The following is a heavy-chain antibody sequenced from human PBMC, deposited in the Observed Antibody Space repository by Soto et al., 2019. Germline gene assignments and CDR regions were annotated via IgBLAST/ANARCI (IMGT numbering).Heavy chain of an antibody. CDR1: GFTFSSYG. V-gene: IGHV3-30*03. CDR3: VRWTWEPRRYFDY. D-gene: IGHD1-26*01. CDR2: ISYDGSNK. J-gene: IGHJ4*02. Sequence: PGGSLRLSCAASGFTFSSYGMHWVRQAPGKGLEWVAVISYDGSNKYYADSVKGRFTISRDNSKNTLYLQMNSLRAEDTAVYYCVRWTWEPRRYFDYWGQGTLVTVSS.